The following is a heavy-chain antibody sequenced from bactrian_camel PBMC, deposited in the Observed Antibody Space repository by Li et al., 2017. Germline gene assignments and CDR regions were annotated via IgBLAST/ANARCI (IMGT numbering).Heavy chain of an antibody. J-gene: IGHJ6*01. CDR1: GFTIDNYG. CDR3: AAGIRMVACPLRVPGPFGF. V-gene: IGHV3S55*01. Sequence: HVQLVESGGGSVQAGGSLRLSCAASGFTIDNYGMAWFRQAAGHEREGVAAIDSGGGPEYADSAKGRFTISRDSTENTLYLHMNSLKPEDTAIYTCAAGIRMVACPLRVPGPFGFWGQGTQVTVS. CDR2: IDSGGGP.